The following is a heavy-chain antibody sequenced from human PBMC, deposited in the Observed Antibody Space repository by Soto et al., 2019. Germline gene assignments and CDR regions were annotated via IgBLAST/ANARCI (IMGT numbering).Heavy chain of an antibody. CDR2: IYQSGRT. J-gene: IGHJ1*01. D-gene: IGHD1-7*01. CDR3: ARQENS. CDR1: GGSIRSSTQY. Sequence: QLQLQESGPALVKPSETLSLTCTVSGGSIRSSTQYWGWIRQPPGKGLEWIGSIYQSGRTYYNPSFKSRVSISVDPSKNQFSLILDSVTAADTAVYYCARQENSWGQGTLITVSS. V-gene: IGHV4-39*01.